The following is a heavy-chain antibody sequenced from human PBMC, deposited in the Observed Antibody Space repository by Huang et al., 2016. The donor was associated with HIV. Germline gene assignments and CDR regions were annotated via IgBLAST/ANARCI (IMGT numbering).Heavy chain of an antibody. V-gene: IGHV1-24*01. Sequence: QVQLVQSGAEVKKPGASVKVSCKVSGYTLTELSIHWVRQAPGKGLEWRGGCAPEHGETSYAQNFQGRVTMTEDTSTDTAYMELHSLRPEDTAVYYCAAGYDTYYDIWGQGTMVIASS. J-gene: IGHJ3*02. CDR3: AAGYDTYYDI. CDR2: CAPEHGET. CDR1: GYTLTELS. D-gene: IGHD2-21*01.